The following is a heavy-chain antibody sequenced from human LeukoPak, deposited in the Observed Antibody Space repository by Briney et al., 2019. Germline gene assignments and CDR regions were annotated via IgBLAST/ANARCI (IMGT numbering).Heavy chain of an antibody. CDR1: GGSISSSSYY. CDR2: IYYSGST. D-gene: IGHD2-15*01. J-gene: IGHJ4*02. V-gene: IGHV4-39*01. Sequence: SETLSLTCTVSGGSISSSSYYWGWIRQPPGKGLEWIGSIYYSGSTYYNPSLKSRVTISVDTSKNQFSLKLSSVTAADTAVYYCARHSCRTRKHAPFDYWGQGTLVTVSS. CDR3: ARHSCRTRKHAPFDY.